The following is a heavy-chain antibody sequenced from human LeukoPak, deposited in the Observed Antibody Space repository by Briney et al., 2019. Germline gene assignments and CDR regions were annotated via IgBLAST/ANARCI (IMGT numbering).Heavy chain of an antibody. Sequence: ASVKVSCKASGYTFTDYYMHWMRQAPGQGPEWMGWMNHNSGGTNYAQKFQGRVTMTRDKSITTAYMELSSLRSDDTAVYYCAPRRVAADKGFDYWGQGTLVPVSS. CDR3: APRRVAADKGFDY. V-gene: IGHV1-2*02. D-gene: IGHD6-19*01. J-gene: IGHJ4*02. CDR2: MNHNSGGT. CDR1: GYTFTDYY.